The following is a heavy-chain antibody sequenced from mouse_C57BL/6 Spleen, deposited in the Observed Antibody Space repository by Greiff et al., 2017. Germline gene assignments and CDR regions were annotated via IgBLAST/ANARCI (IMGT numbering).Heavy chain of an antibody. CDR2: IDPEDGET. CDR1: GFNFKDYY. J-gene: IGHJ4*01. Sequence: EVQLKQSGAELVKPGASVKLSCTASGFNFKDYYMHWVKQRTEQGLEWIGRIDPEDGETKDPPNFQGKATITADTTSNTAYLQLSSLPSEDTAVYDCARYPSLPGAMDYWGQGTSVTVSS. V-gene: IGHV14-2*01. D-gene: IGHD6-2*01. CDR3: ARYPSLPGAMDY.